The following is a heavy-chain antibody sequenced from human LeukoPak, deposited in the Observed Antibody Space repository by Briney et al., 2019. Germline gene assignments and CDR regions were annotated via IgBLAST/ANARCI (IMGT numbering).Heavy chain of an antibody. D-gene: IGHD3-22*01. V-gene: IGHV5-51*01. CDR1: GYSSTRYW. CDR2: IYPGDSDT. Sequence: GESLKISCKGFGYSSTRYWIGWVRQMPGKGMEWMGMIYPGDSDTRYSPSFQGQLTISADKSISTAYLQWTSLKASDTAMYYCASLGGDSGGYHDAFDIWGQGTMVTVSS. J-gene: IGHJ3*02. CDR3: ASLGGDSGGYHDAFDI.